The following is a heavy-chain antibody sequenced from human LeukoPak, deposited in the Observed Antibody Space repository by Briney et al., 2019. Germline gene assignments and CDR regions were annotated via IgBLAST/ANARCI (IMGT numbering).Heavy chain of an antibody. D-gene: IGHD4-17*01. V-gene: IGHV3-74*01. CDR3: AREGPSVTPYY. CDR1: GFTFSNFW. Sequence: GGSLRLSCAASGFTFSNFWLHWVRQAPGKGLEWVSRITSDGSNINYADSVQGRFTISRDNAKNSLYLQMNSLRAEDTAVYYCAREGPSVTPYYWGQGTLVTVSS. J-gene: IGHJ4*02. CDR2: ITSDGSNI.